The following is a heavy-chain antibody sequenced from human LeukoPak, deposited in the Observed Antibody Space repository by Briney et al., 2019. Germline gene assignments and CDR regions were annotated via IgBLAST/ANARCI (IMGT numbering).Heavy chain of an antibody. D-gene: IGHD6-19*01. CDR1: GYTFTGYY. J-gene: IGHJ4*02. V-gene: IGHV1-2*02. CDR2: INPNSGGT. CDR3: ARDPLLSGWYYFDD. Sequence: ASVTVSCKASGYTFTGYYMHWVRQAPGQGLEWMGWINPNSGGTNYAQKFQGRVTMTRDTSISTAYMELSRLRSDDTAVYYCARDPLLSGWYYFDDRGQGTLVTVSS.